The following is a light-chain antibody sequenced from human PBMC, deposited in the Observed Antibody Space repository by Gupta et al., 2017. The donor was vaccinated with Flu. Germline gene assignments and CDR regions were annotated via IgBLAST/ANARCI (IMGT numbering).Light chain of an antibody. Sequence: QSALIQPPSVSGSPGQSVTTSCTGTSSAVRSYCYVSWCQYHPGTVPKLMMIHNVDIQPSRVPDRFSGAKSASAASMTISGLQAEDEADYYCCSCATCATYVFETGTRVTVL. CDR1: SSAVRSYCY. CDR3: CSCATCATYV. V-gene: IGLV2-5*01. CDR2: NVD. J-gene: IGLJ1*01.